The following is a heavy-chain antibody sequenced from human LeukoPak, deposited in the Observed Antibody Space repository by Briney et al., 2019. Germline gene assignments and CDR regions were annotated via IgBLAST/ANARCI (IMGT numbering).Heavy chain of an antibody. V-gene: IGHV4-59*01. CDR2: IHNSGRT. Sequence: PSETLSLTCTVSGGSISTYYWSWIPQPPGKGLEWIGYIHNSGRTNYTPSPKSRVTISVDTSKTQFSLKLSSVTAADTAVYYCARAPQLYAPPNWFDPRGQGTLVTVSS. CDR3: ARAPQLYAPPNWFDP. D-gene: IGHD3-3*01. CDR1: GGSISTYY. J-gene: IGHJ5*02.